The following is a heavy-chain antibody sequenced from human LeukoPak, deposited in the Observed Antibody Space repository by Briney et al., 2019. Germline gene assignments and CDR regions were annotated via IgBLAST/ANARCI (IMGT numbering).Heavy chain of an antibody. D-gene: IGHD6-13*01. CDR3: ARKGAAGAGFDY. CDR1: GGSINSYY. Sequence: SETLSLTCAVSGGSINSYYWSWIRQPPGKGLEWIGYIYSRGTTNYNPSLKSRVTISVDTSKNQFSLRLNSVTAADTAVYFCARKGAAGAGFDYWGQGTQVTVSS. J-gene: IGHJ4*02. CDR2: IYSRGTT. V-gene: IGHV4-59*01.